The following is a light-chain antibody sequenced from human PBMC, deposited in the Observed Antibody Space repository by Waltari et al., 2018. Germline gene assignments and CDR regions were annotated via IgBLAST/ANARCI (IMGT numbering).Light chain of an antibody. Sequence: DIQMTQSPSSVSASVGDRVTMTCRASEDISIWLAWFQQKPGMAPKFLIYAASILESGVPSRFSGNGSGTDFALSISGLQPEDFATYFCQHTYTFPITFGQETRLDIK. J-gene: IGKJ5*01. V-gene: IGKV1-12*01. CDR1: EDISIW. CDR3: QHTYTFPIT. CDR2: AAS.